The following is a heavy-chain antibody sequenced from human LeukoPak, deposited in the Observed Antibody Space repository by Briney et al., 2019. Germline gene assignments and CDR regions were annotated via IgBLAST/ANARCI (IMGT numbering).Heavy chain of an antibody. Sequence: PGRSLRLSCAASGFTFSSYAMHWVRQAPGKGLEWVAVISYDGSNKYYADSVKGRFTISRDNSKNTLYLQMNSLRAEDTAVYYCARGYSTFGVVRGGWFDPWGQGTLVTVSS. V-gene: IGHV3-30*14. CDR1: GFTFSSYA. D-gene: IGHD3-3*01. CDR2: ISYDGSNK. CDR3: ARGYSTFGVVRGGWFDP. J-gene: IGHJ5*02.